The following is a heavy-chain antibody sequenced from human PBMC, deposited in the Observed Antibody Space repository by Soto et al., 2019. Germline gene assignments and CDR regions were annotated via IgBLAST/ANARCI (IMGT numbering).Heavy chain of an antibody. CDR1: GFTVSNSY. V-gene: IGHV3-66*01. Sequence: EVQVVESGGGLVQSGGSLTLSCAASGFTVSNSYMSWVRQAPGKGLEWVSAIYSGGSTYYADSVKGRFTISRDNSRTTLYLQMNSLRAEDTAVYFCARCDGSATYCFFFAYWGQGTPVTVSS. CDR3: ARCDGSATYCFFFAY. J-gene: IGHJ4*02. D-gene: IGHD3-10*01. CDR2: IYSGGST.